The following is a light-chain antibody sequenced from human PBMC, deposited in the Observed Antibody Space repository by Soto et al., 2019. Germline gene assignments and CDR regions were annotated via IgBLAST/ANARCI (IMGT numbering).Light chain of an antibody. J-gene: IGLJ1*01. Sequence: QSVLTHPASVSGSPGQSITISCTGTSSDVGGYNYVSWYQQQPGKAPKLMIYQVTNRPSGVSNRFSGSRSGNTASLTISGLQAEDEADYYCSSYTGSSNYVFGTGTKVTVL. CDR2: QVT. CDR1: SSDVGGYNY. V-gene: IGLV2-14*01. CDR3: SSYTGSSNYV.